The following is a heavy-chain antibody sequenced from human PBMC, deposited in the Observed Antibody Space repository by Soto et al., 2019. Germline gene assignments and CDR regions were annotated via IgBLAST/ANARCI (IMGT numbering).Heavy chain of an antibody. CDR2: IWYDGSNK. CDR3: ARERATFYYYYGMDV. Sequence: QVQLVESGGGVVQPGRSLRLSCAASGFTFSSYGMHWVRQAPGKGLEWVAVIWYDGSNKYYADYVKGRFTISRDNSKNTLYLQLNSLRAEDTAVYYCARERATFYYYYGMDVWGQGTTVTVSS. V-gene: IGHV3-33*01. J-gene: IGHJ6*02. D-gene: IGHD1-26*01. CDR1: GFTFSSYG.